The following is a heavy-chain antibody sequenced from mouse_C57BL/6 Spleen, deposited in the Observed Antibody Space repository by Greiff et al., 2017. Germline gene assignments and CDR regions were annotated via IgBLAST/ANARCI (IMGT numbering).Heavy chain of an antibody. V-gene: IGHV5-17*01. CDR2: ISSGSSTL. J-gene: IGHJ1*03. Sequence: DVHLVESGGGLVKPGGSLKLSCAASGFTFSDYGMHWVRQAPEKGLAWVAYISSGSSTLYYADTVKGRFTISRANAKNTLFLQMTSLRSEDTAMYYCARATVVATGYFDVWGTGTTVTVSS. D-gene: IGHD1-1*01. CDR1: GFTFSDYG. CDR3: ARATVVATGYFDV.